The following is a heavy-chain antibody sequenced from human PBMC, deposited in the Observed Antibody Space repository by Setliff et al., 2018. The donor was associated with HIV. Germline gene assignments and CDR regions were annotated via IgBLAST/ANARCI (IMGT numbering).Heavy chain of an antibody. V-gene: IGHV4-38-2*02. CDR2: IYHSGST. J-gene: IGHJ4*02. CDR1: GSSISSGYY. D-gene: IGHD3-22*01. Sequence: SETLSLTCTVSGSSISSGYYWGWIRQPPGKGLEWIGTIYHSGSTYYNPSLKSRVTISVDTSKNQFSLKLRSVSAADTAVYYCARASSGYLIVHYWGQGTLVTVSS. CDR3: ARASSGYLIVHY.